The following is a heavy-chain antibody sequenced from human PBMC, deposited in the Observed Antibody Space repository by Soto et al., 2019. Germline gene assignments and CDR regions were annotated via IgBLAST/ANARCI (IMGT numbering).Heavy chain of an antibody. V-gene: IGHV2-5*02. CDR3: AHRVLRTVFGLVTTTAIYFDF. J-gene: IGHJ4*02. D-gene: IGHD3-3*01. CDR2: IYWDDDK. Sequence: QITLNESGPTQVKPRQTLTLTCTFFGFSLTTSGVGVGWIRQSPGKAPEWLALIYWDDDKRYSPSLKSRLTITKDTSKNRVVLTMADLDPADTATYYCAHRVLRTVFGLVTTTAIYFDFWGQGTPVAVSS. CDR1: GFSLTTSGVG.